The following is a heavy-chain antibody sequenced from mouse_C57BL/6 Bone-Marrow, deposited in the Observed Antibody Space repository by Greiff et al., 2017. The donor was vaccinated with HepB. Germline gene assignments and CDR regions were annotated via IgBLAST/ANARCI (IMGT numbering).Heavy chain of an antibody. V-gene: IGHV2-5*01. Sequence: VQLQQSGPGLVQPSQSLSITCTVSGFSLTSYGVHWVRQSPGKGLEWLGVIWRGGSTDYNAAFMSRLSITKDNSKSQVFFKMNSLQADDTAIYYCANIYYYGSSLFAYWGQGTLVTVSA. D-gene: IGHD1-1*01. J-gene: IGHJ3*01. CDR3: ANIYYYGSSLFAY. CDR2: IWRGGST. CDR1: GFSLTSYG.